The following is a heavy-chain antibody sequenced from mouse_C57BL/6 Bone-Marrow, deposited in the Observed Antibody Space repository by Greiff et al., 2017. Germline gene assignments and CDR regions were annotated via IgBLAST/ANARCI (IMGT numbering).Heavy chain of an antibody. CDR3: ARTGTMRYFDV. J-gene: IGHJ1*03. CDR1: GYTFTSYW. Sequence: QVQLQQPGAELVMPGASVKLSCKASGYTFTSYWMHWVKQRPGQGLEWIGEIDPSDSYTNSNQKFKGKSTLTADKSSSTAYMQLSSLTSEDSAVYYCARTGTMRYFDVWGTGTAVTVSS. D-gene: IGHD4-1*01. V-gene: IGHV1-69*01. CDR2: IDPSDSYT.